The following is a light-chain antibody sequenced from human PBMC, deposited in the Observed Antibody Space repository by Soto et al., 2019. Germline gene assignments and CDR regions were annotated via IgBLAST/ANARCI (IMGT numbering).Light chain of an antibody. CDR3: QQRSNWPRFT. Sequence: EIVLTQSTATLSLSPGERATLSCRASQSVSSYLAWYQQKPGQAPRLLIYDVSNRATGITARFSGSGSGTDFTLTISSLEPEDFAVYYCQQRSNWPRFTFGPGTKVDIK. CDR2: DVS. J-gene: IGKJ3*01. CDR1: QSVSSY. V-gene: IGKV3-11*01.